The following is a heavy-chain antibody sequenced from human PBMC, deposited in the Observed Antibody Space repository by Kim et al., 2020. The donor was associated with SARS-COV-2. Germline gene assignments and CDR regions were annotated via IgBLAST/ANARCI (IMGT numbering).Heavy chain of an antibody. D-gene: IGHD2-15*01. V-gene: IGHV4-59*13. Sequence: SETLSLTCTVSGGSISSYYWSWIRQPPGKGLEYIGYMFHSGSTNCNPSLKSRVTLSIDRSKDQFSLRLSSVTAADTAVYYCGGVVGPPWYFDLWGRGTLVTVSS. CDR2: MFHSGST. CDR3: GGVVGPPWYFDL. J-gene: IGHJ2*01. CDR1: GGSISSYY.